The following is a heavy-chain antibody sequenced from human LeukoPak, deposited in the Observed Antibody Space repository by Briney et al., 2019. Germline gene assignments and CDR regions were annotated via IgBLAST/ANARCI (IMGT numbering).Heavy chain of an antibody. V-gene: IGHV3-11*01. CDR3: ARGKRRFDY. CDR2: ISDRSFSM. D-gene: IGHD3-3*01. CDR1: GFAFNASY. Sequence: PGGSLRHSCAASGFAFNASYMTWIREAPGKGLEWVAYISDRSFSMYYADSVKGRFTISRDNPSNSLFLHMSNLSADDTAVYYCARGKRRFDYWGQGTLVTVSS. J-gene: IGHJ4*02.